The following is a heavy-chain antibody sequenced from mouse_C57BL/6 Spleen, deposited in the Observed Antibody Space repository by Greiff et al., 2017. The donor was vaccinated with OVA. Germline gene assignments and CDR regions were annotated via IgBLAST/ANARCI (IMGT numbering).Heavy chain of an antibody. CDR2: INPNYGTT. CDR1: GYSFTDYN. D-gene: IGHD1-1*01. J-gene: IGHJ1*03. CDR3: ASAHYYGSWWYFDV. V-gene: IGHV1-39*01. Sequence: VQLQQSGPELVKPGATVKISCKASGYSFTDYNMNWVKQSNGKSLEWIGVINPNYGTTSYNQKFKGKATLTVDQSSSTAYMQLNSLTSEDSAVYYCASAHYYGSWWYFDVWGTGTTVTVSS.